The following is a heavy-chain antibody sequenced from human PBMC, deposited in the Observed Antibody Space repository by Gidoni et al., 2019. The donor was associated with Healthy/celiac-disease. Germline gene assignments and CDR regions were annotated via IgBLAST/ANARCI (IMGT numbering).Heavy chain of an antibody. D-gene: IGHD3-22*01. CDR3: ARDRYAYYYDSSGFGGMDV. V-gene: IGHV1-46*04. CDR2: LNPSGGST. J-gene: IGHJ6*02. CDR1: GYTFTSSY. Sequence: QVQLVQSGAEVKKPGASVKVSCKASGYTFTSSYLPWVRQAPGQGLEWMGILNPSGGSTSYAQKLQGRVTMTRDTSTSTVYMELSSLRSEDTAVYYCARDRYAYYYDSSGFGGMDVWGQGTTVTVSS.